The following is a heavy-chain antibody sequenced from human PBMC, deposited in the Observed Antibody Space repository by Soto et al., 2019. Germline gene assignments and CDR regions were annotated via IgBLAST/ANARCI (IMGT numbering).Heavy chain of an antibody. CDR1: GFTFSSYG. J-gene: IGHJ6*02. CDR2: ISYDGSNK. V-gene: IGHV3-30*18. CDR3: AKDKFYYYYGMDV. Sequence: GGSLRLSCAASGFTFSSYGMHWVRQAPGKGLEWVAVISYDGSNKYYADSVKGRFTISRDNSKNTLYLQMNSLRAEDTAVYYCAKDKFYYYYGMDVWGQGTTVTVSS.